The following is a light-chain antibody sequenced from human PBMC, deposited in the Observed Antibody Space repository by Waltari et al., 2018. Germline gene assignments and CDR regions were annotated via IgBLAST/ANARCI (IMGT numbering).Light chain of an antibody. V-gene: IGLV4-69*01. CDR3: QTGGHGTWV. J-gene: IGLJ3*02. CDR1: SGHSSNV. CDR2: VNSDGSH. Sequence: QLVLTQSPSASASLGASVKLTCTLSSGHSSNVIAWLQQQPEKGPRYLMEVNSDGSHSKGDEIPDRVSGSSSGAGRYLTISSLQSEDEADYYCQTGGHGTWVFGGGTKLTVL.